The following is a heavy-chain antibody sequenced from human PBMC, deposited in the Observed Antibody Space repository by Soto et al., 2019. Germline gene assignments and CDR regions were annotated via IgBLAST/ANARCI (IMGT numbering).Heavy chain of an antibody. CDR3: ARATTLRTGYCTNGVCYTGWFDP. CDR2: IIPIFGTA. V-gene: IGHV1-69*01. CDR1: GGTFSSYA. D-gene: IGHD2-8*01. Sequence: VKVSCKASGGTFSSYAISWVRQAPGQGLEWMGGIIPIFGTANYAQKFQGRVTITADESTSTAYMELSSLRSEDTAVYYCARATTLRTGYCTNGVCYTGWFDPWGQGTLVTVSS. J-gene: IGHJ5*02.